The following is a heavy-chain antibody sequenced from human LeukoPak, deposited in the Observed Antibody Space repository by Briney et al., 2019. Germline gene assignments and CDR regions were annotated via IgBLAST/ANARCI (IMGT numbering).Heavy chain of an antibody. Sequence: SETLSLTCTVSGGSITTHHWNWIRQTPGKGLEWIGYVFDSGRTKENPSLKSRVTLSADTSKNQLSLRLSSVTAADTAVYYCTTIKRGNIFGYFDFWGQGILVTVPS. D-gene: IGHD5-18*01. CDR3: TTIKRGNIFGYFDF. J-gene: IGHJ4*02. CDR2: VFDSGRT. CDR1: GGSITTHH. V-gene: IGHV4-59*11.